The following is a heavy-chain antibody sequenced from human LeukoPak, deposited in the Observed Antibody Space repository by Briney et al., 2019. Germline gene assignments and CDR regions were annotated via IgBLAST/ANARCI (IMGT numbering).Heavy chain of an antibody. Sequence: PGGSLRLSCAASGFTFSSYGMNWVRQAPGEGLEWVANIKQDGSEKKYLDSVKGRFTISRDNAKNSMYLQMNSLRAEDTAVYYCARDEIYYDILTGYRHFDYWGQGTLVTVFS. CDR3: ARDEIYYDILTGYRHFDY. D-gene: IGHD3-9*01. CDR2: IKQDGSEK. J-gene: IGHJ4*02. CDR1: GFTFSSYG. V-gene: IGHV3-7*01.